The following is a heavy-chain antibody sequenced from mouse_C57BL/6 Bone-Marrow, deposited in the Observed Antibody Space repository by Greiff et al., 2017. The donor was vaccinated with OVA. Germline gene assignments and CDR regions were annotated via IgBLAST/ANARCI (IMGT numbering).Heavy chain of an antibody. J-gene: IGHJ2*01. CDR1: GYTFTSYG. CDR2: IYPRSGNT. CDR3: ALPLLPPFDY. Sequence: VHLVESGAELARPGASVKLSCKASGYTFTSYGISWVKQRTGQGLEWIGEIYPRSGNTYYNEKFKGKATLTADKSSSTAYMELRSLTSEDSAVYFCALPLLPPFDYWGQGTTLTVSS. V-gene: IGHV1-81*01. D-gene: IGHD1-1*01.